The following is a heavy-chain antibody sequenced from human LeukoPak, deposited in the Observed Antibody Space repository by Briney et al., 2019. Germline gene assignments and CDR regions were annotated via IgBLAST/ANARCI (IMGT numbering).Heavy chain of an antibody. V-gene: IGHV4-59*08. D-gene: IGHD1-26*01. CDR1: GGSISSYY. Sequence: SETLSLTCTVSGGSISSYYWSWLRQPPGKGLEWIGYIYYSGSTNYNPSLKSRVTISVDTSKNQFSLKLSSVTAADTAVYYCARHVGATDDAFDIWGQGTMVTVSS. CDR2: IYYSGST. J-gene: IGHJ3*02. CDR3: ARHVGATDDAFDI.